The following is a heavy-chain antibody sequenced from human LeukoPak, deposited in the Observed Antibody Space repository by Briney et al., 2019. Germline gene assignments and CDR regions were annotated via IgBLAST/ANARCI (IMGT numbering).Heavy chain of an antibody. CDR3: ARDCSSTSCYGGDRYLDY. Sequence: ASEKVSCKATGYTFTSYYMHWVRQAPGQGLERRGKINPSGGDTSYAQKFQVRGTMTRDMSTSAVYMELSSLRSEDTAVYYCARDCSSTSCYGGDRYLDYWGQGTLVTVSS. CDR1: GYTFTSYY. J-gene: IGHJ4*02. D-gene: IGHD2-2*01. V-gene: IGHV1-46*01. CDR2: INPSGGDT.